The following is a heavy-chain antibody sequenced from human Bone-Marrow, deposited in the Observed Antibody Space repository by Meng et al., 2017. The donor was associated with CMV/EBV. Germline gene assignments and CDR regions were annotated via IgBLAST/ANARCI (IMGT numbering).Heavy chain of an antibody. CDR2: IWYDGNNK. V-gene: IGHV3-33*01. CDR1: GFSFSSYG. Sequence: GESLKISCAASGFSFSSYGMHWVRQAPGKGLEWVAIIWYDGNNKYYTDSVKGRFTISRDNSKNTLYLQMNSLRAEDTAVYYCSVDIVSRVDYWGQGTLVTVSS. J-gene: IGHJ4*02. D-gene: IGHD5/OR15-5a*01. CDR3: SVDIVSRVDY.